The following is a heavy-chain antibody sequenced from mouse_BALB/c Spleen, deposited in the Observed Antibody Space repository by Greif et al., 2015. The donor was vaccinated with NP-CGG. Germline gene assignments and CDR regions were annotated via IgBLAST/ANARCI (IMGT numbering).Heavy chain of an antibody. CDR1: GFTFSSYY. D-gene: IGHD1-1*01. J-gene: IGHJ4*01. CDR2: INSNGGST. V-gene: IGHV5-6-2*01. CDR3: ARHEGVLRYYAMDY. Sequence: EVKVVDSGGGLVKLGGSLKLSCAASGFTFSSYYMSRVRQTPEKSLELVAAINSNGGSTYYPDTVKGRFTISRDNAKNTLYLQMSSLKSEDTALYYCARHEGVLRYYAMDYWGQGTSVTVSS.